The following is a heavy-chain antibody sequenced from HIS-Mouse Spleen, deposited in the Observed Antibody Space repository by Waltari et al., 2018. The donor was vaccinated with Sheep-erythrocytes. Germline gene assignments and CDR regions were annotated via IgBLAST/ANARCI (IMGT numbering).Heavy chain of an antibody. CDR3: AKGDITMVRGVSGY. V-gene: IGHV3-23*01. J-gene: IGHJ4*02. CDR2: IGGSGGST. Sequence: EVQLLESGGGLVQPGGSLRLSCAASGFTFSSYAMSWVRQAPVEGLEGVSAIGGSGGSTYYADSVKGRFTISRDNSKNTLDLQMNSLRAEDTAVYYCAKGDITMVRGVSGYWGQGTLVTVSS. D-gene: IGHD3-10*01. CDR1: GFTFSSYA.